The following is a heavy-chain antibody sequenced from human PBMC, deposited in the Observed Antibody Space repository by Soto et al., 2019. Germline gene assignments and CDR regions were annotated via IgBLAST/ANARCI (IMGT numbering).Heavy chain of an antibody. D-gene: IGHD1-26*01. V-gene: IGHV3-43*01. CDR2: ISWDGGST. CDR1: GFTFDDYT. CDR3: AKDGNRGSYYLFDY. J-gene: IGHJ4*02. Sequence: EVQLVESGGVVVQPGGSLRLSCAASGFTFDDYTMHWVRQAPGKGLEWVSLISWDGGSTYYADSVKGRFTISRDNSKNSLYLQMNSLRTEDTALYYCAKDGNRGSYYLFDYWGQGTLVTVSS.